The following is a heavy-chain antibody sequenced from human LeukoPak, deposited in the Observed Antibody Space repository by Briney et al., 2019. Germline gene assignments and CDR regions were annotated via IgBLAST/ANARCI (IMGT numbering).Heavy chain of an antibody. D-gene: IGHD3-22*01. CDR1: GFTLSSYA. V-gene: IGHV3-23*01. Sequence: GGSLRLSCAASGFTLSSYAMSWVRQAPGKGLEWVSGISGSGDNTYYADSVKGRFTISRDNSKNTLYVQVNSLGTEDTAAYYCAKGSYYDSSGSFYFDYWGQGALVTVSS. J-gene: IGHJ4*02. CDR2: ISGSGDNT. CDR3: AKGSYYDSSGSFYFDY.